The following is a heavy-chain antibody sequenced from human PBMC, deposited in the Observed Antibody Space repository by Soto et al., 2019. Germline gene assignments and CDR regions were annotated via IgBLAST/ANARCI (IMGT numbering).Heavy chain of an antibody. CDR3: ARXPKDRAPYDSSGYLFDY. Sequence: GGSLRLSCAASGFTFSSYAMHWVRQAPGKGLEWVAVISYDGSNKYYADSVKGRFTISRDNSKNTLYLQMNSLRAEDTAVYYCARXPKDRAPYDSSGYLFDYWGQGTLVTVSS. CDR1: GFTFSSYA. J-gene: IGHJ4*02. V-gene: IGHV3-30-3*01. CDR2: ISYDGSNK. D-gene: IGHD3-22*01.